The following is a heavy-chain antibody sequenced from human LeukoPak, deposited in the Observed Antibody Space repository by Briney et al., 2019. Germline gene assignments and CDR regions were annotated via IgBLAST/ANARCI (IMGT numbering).Heavy chain of an antibody. V-gene: IGHV4-39*07. Sequence: SETLSLTCTVSGGSISSGSYYWGWIRQPPGKGLEWIGSIYYSGSTYYNPSLKSRVTISVDTSKNQFSLKLSSVTAADTAVYYCARGPPVFAWIRYYSSGWYANFWGQGTLVTVSS. J-gene: IGHJ4*02. CDR1: GGSISSGSYY. CDR3: ARGPPVFAWIRYYSSGWYANF. D-gene: IGHD6-19*01. CDR2: IYYSGST.